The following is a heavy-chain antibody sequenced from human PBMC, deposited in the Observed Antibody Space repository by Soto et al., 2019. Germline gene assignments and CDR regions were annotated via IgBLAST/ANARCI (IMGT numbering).Heavy chain of an antibody. Sequence: QVQLVQSGAEVKKPGASVKVSCKASGYTFTSYGISWVRQAPGQGLEWMGWISAYNGNTNYAQKLQGRVTMTTDTSSSTAYMELRSLRYDDTAMYYCARDTGQQLVPSGGDGMDVWGQGTTVTVSS. D-gene: IGHD6-13*01. V-gene: IGHV1-18*01. CDR2: ISAYNGNT. J-gene: IGHJ6*02. CDR3: ARDTGQQLVPSGGDGMDV. CDR1: GYTFTSYG.